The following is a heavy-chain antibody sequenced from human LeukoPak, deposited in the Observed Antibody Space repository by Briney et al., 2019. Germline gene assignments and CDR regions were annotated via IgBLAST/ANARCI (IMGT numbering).Heavy chain of an antibody. CDR2: ISYDGTNK. V-gene: IGHV3-30-3*01. D-gene: IGHD3-3*01. CDR1: GLTFSSYS. Sequence: SGGSLTLSCAASGLTFSSYSPHWARQAPGKGLEWVAVISYDGTNKYYADSVKGRFTTARDNSNNTLYLQLNSLRAEDTGVYYCAKDGNENDFWYGDVFDCWGQGTLVTVSS. CDR3: AKDGNENDFWYGDVFDC. J-gene: IGHJ4*02.